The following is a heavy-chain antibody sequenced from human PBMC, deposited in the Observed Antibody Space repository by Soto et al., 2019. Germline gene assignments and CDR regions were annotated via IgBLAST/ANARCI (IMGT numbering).Heavy chain of an antibody. CDR1: GFTFTTYA. CDR2: ISYDGSNK. CDR3: ARDSLSTALITGTPFDY. D-gene: IGHD1-20*01. Sequence: QVQLVESGGGVVQPGRSLRLSCAASGFTFTTYAMNWVRQTPGKGLEWVAVISYDGSNKYYADSVKGRFTISRDNSKNTLYLQMNSVRAEDTAVYYCARDSLSTALITGTPFDYCGQGIQVTVSS. J-gene: IGHJ4*02. V-gene: IGHV3-30-3*01.